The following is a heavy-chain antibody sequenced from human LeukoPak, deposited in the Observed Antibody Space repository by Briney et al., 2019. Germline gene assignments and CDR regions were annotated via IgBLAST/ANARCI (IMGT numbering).Heavy chain of an antibody. CDR1: GFTFSSYE. CDR3: ATLQKEPYDYVWGSYRD. J-gene: IGHJ4*02. Sequence: GGSLRLSCAASGFTFSSYEMNWVRQAPGKGLEWVSYISSSGSTIYYADSVKGRFTISRDNAKNSLYLQMNSLRAEDTAVCYCATLQKEPYDYVWGSYRDWGQGTLVTVSS. D-gene: IGHD3-16*02. CDR2: ISSSGSTI. V-gene: IGHV3-48*03.